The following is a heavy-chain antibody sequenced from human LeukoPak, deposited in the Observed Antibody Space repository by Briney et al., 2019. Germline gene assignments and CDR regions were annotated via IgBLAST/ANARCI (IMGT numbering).Heavy chain of an antibody. Sequence: GSLELSFSASGFPFNTYSIHLGRPAPGKGLGYVAGISSNGDNTDFADSAKGRFTISRDNSKSTLFLQMNSLRAEDTAVYFCTRDSALLGVAFDLWGQGTVVTVSS. V-gene: IGHV3-64D*06. CDR1: GFPFNTYS. J-gene: IGHJ3*01. CDR3: TRDSALLGVAFDL. D-gene: IGHD2-15*01. CDR2: ISSNGDNT.